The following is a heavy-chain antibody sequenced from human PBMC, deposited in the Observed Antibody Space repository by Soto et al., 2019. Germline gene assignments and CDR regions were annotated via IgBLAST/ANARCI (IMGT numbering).Heavy chain of an antibody. J-gene: IGHJ4*02. CDR3: AEDLRYLWAQTPRLTLYNYCSGIGN. CDR1: GVTFSSYG. CDR2: ISYDGSNK. Sequence: QVQVVESGGGVVQPGRSLRLSCAASGVTFSSYGMHWVRQAPGKGLEWVAVISYDGSNKYYVDSVKGRFTISRDNSKNTLYLQMHSLRGEDRAVYYCAEDLRYLWAQTPRLTLYNYCSGIGNWGQGTLGTVS. V-gene: IGHV3-30*18. D-gene: IGHD3-10*01.